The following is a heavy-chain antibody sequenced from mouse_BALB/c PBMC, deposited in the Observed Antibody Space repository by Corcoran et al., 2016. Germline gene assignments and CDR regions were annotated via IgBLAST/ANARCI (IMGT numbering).Heavy chain of an antibody. CDR1: GYTFTNYG. J-gene: IGHJ4*01. V-gene: IGHV9-1*02. CDR3: ARSYYGSSMDY. CDR2: INTYTGEP. Sequence: QIQLVQSGPELKKPGETVKISCKASGYTFTNYGMKWVKQAPGKGLKWMGWINTYTGEPTYADDFKGRFAFSLETSASTAYLQINNLKNEDMATYFCARSYYGSSMDYWGQGTSVTVSS. D-gene: IGHD1-1*01.